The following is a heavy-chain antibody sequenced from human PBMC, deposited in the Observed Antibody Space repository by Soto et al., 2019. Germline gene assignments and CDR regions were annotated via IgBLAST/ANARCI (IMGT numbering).Heavy chain of an antibody. CDR1: GYTLTELS. CDR2: FDPEDGET. J-gene: IGHJ5*02. Sequence: ASVKVSCKVSGYTLTELSMHWGRQAPGKGLEWMGCFDPEDGETIYAQKFQGRVTMTEDTSTDTAYMELSSLRSEDTAVYYCATLGYCSGGSCYSGNWFDPWGQGTLVTVSS. V-gene: IGHV1-24*01. CDR3: ATLGYCSGGSCYSGNWFDP. D-gene: IGHD2-15*01.